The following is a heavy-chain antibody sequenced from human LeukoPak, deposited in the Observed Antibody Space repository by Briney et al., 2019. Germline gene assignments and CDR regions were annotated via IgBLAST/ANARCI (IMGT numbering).Heavy chain of an antibody. D-gene: IGHD3-16*01. J-gene: IGHJ4*02. Sequence: PSETLSLTCTVSGGSISSYYWSWIRQPPGKGLEWIGYIYYSGSTNYNPSLKSRVTISVDTSKNQLSLKLSSVTAADTAVYYCARRRMGIFDYWGQGTLVTVSS. CDR3: ARRRMGIFDY. CDR1: GGSISSYY. CDR2: IYYSGST. V-gene: IGHV4-59*08.